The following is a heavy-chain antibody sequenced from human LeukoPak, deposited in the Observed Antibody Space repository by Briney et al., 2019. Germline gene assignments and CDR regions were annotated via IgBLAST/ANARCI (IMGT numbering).Heavy chain of an antibody. Sequence: PGGSLRLSCAASGFTFSNYAMSWVRQAPGKGLEWVSGISGSGGSTYYADSVKGRFTISRDNSKNTVHLQMNSLRAEDTAVYYCTKAHGSGSYYRGSDYWGQGTLVTVSS. V-gene: IGHV3-23*01. CDR2: ISGSGGST. CDR1: GFTFSNYA. D-gene: IGHD3-10*01. J-gene: IGHJ4*02. CDR3: TKAHGSGSYYRGSDY.